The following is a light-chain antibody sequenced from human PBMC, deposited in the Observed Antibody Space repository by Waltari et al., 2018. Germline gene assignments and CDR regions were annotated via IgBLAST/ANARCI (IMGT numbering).Light chain of an antibody. CDR3: QQFYSRPWT. Sequence: DIVMTQSPDSLAVSLGEMATISCKSTQSLFYSSNHKDYLAWYQKNPGQPPIRLMSWASTRESGVPDRFTGSGSGTDFTLTISGLQAEDVAVYYCQQFYSRPWTFGQGTKVEI. V-gene: IGKV4-1*01. CDR2: WAS. J-gene: IGKJ1*01. CDR1: QSLFYSSNHKDY.